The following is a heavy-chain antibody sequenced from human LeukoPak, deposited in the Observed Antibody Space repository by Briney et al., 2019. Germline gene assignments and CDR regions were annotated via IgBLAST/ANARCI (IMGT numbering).Heavy chain of an antibody. CDR1: GGSISSGGYY. Sequence: SETLSLTCTVSGGSISSGGYYWSWIRQPPGKGLEWIGYIYQSGSTYYNPSLKSRVTISVDRSKNQFSLKLSSVTAADTAVYYCARDRVGVECSSTSCYDWFDPWGQGTLVTVSS. J-gene: IGHJ5*02. CDR2: IYQSGST. CDR3: ARDRVGVECSSTSCYDWFDP. V-gene: IGHV4-30-2*01. D-gene: IGHD2-2*01.